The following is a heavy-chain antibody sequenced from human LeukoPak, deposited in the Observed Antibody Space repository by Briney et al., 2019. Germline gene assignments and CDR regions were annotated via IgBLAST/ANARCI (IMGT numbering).Heavy chain of an antibody. V-gene: IGHV3-48*03. CDR1: GFTFSSYE. CDR2: ISSSSSTI. J-gene: IGHJ6*04. CDR3: ARANGGYCSSTSCSLHYYGMDV. D-gene: IGHD2-2*01. Sequence: GGSLRLSCAASGFTFSSYEMNWVRQAPGKGLEWVSYISSSSSTIYYADSVKGRFTISRDNAKNSLYLQMNSLRAEDTAVYYCARANGGYCSSTSCSLHYYGMDVWGKGTTVTVSS.